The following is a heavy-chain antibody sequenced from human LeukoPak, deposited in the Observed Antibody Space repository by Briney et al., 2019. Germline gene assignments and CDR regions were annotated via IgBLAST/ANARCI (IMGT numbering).Heavy chain of an antibody. Sequence: SETLSLTCAVYGGSFSGYYWSWIRQPPGKGLEWIGEINHSGSTNYNPSLKSRVTISVDTSKNQFSLKLSSVTAADTAVYYCAGGPRYYYDSSGYGYWGQGTLVTVSS. J-gene: IGHJ4*02. CDR1: GGSFSGYY. D-gene: IGHD3-22*01. V-gene: IGHV4-34*01. CDR2: INHSGST. CDR3: AGGPRYYYDSSGYGY.